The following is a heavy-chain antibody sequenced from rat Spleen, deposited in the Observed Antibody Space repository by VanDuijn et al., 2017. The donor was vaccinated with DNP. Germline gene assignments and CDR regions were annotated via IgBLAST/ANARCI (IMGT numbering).Heavy chain of an antibody. CDR2: MSSGGNT. CDR1: GFSLTTNG. Sequence: QVQLKESGPGLVQPSQTLSLTCTVSGFSLTTNGVSWVRQPPGKGLEWVAAMSSGGNTYFNSALKSRLSVSRDTSKSQVFLKMNSLQTEDMATYYCVRGDWAHWGQGVMVTVSS. CDR3: VRGDWAH. V-gene: IGHV2S12*01. D-gene: IGHD4-2*01. J-gene: IGHJ2*01.